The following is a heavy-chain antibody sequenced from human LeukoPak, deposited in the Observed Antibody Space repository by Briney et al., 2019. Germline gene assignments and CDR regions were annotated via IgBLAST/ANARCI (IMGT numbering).Heavy chain of an antibody. CDR1: GGSISSYY. J-gene: IGHJ5*02. CDR2: IYTSGST. CDR3: AREHSSRWTTHWFDP. D-gene: IGHD6-19*01. Sequence: PSETLSLTCTVSGGSISSYYWSWIRQPAGEGLEWIGRIYTSGSTNYNPSLKSRVTMSVDTSKNQFSLKLSSVTAADTAVYYCAREHSSRWTTHWFDPWGQGTLVTVSS. V-gene: IGHV4-4*07.